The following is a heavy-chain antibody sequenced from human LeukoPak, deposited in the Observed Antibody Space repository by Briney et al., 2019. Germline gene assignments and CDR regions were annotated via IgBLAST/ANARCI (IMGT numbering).Heavy chain of an antibody. J-gene: IGHJ5*02. Sequence: PGGSLRLSCAASGFTFSSYWMHWVRQAPGKGLVWVSRINSDVITTTYADSVKGRFTISRDNAKNTVYLQMNSLRAEDTAVYYCARGCGGDCQTRSNWFDPWGQGTLVTVSS. D-gene: IGHD2-21*02. CDR2: INSDVITT. CDR1: GFTFSSYW. CDR3: ARGCGGDCQTRSNWFDP. V-gene: IGHV3-74*01.